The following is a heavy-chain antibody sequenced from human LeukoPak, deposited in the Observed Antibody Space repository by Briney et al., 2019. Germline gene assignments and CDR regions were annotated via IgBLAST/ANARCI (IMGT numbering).Heavy chain of an antibody. CDR2: MNSDGSDK. CDR1: GFTFSSFW. D-gene: IGHD6-13*01. CDR3: AREGYSRQVSYYYYYMDV. J-gene: IGHJ6*03. Sequence: GGSLRLPCVASGFTFSSFWMAWVRQAPGKGLECVALMNSDGSDKSYVDSVKGRFTISRDNAKNSLYLQMNSLRAEDTAVYYCAREGYSRQVSYYYYYMDVWGKGTTVTVSS. V-gene: IGHV3-7*01.